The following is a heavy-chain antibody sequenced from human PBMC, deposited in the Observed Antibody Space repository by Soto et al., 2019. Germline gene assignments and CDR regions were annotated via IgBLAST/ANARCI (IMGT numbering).Heavy chain of an antibody. CDR2: IYYSGST. D-gene: IGHD6-25*01. J-gene: IGHJ6*02. CDR3: ARDKTTAERGYYYYYGMDV. V-gene: IGHV4-31*03. CDR1: GGSISSGGYY. Sequence: SETLSLTCTVSGGSISSGGYYWSWIRQHPGKGLEWIGYIYYSGSTYYNPSLKSRVTISVDTSKNQFSLKLSSVTAADTAVYYCARDKTTAERGYYYYYGMDVWGQGTTVTVSS.